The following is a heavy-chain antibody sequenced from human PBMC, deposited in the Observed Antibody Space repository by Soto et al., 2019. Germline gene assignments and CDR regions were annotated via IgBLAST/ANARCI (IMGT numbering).Heavy chain of an antibody. CDR3: AASRGFDSSGYSGYYYGMDV. J-gene: IGHJ6*02. V-gene: IGHV3-21*05. D-gene: IGHD3-22*01. CDR1: GFSFSIYS. CDR2: IMPGSSHI. Sequence: GESLKISCEASGFSFSIYSMNWVRQAPGKGLEWVSYIMPGSSHIFYADSVKGRFSISRDNAKKYLYLQMNSLRPDDTALYYCAASRGFDSSGYSGYYYGMDVWGQGTTVTVSS.